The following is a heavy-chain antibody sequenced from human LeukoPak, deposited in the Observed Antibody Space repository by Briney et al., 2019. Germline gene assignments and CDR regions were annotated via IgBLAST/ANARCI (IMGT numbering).Heavy chain of an antibody. CDR1: GYIFNDYV. J-gene: IGHJ4*02. Sequence: ASVKVSCKASGYIFNDYVINWVRQAPGQGLEWMGWISTNNGKTNYAQKFQGRVTMTRDTSISTAYMELSGLRSDDTAVYYCARGPHWDPHFDYWGQGTLVTVSS. CDR3: ARGPHWDPHFDY. CDR2: ISTNNGKT. D-gene: IGHD7-27*01. V-gene: IGHV1-2*02.